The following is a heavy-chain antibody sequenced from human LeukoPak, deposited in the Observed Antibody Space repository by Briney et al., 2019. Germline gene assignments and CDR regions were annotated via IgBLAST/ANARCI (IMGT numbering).Heavy chain of an antibody. D-gene: IGHD1-7*01. J-gene: IGHJ4*02. CDR3: ARMNYVSSGWGAPFDY. Sequence: TGGSLRLSFAASGFTFSSFSMNWVSQAPGKGLEWVSYIRSGGTNTDYTGSVKGRFTISRDNAKNSLYLQMNSLRAEDTAVYYCARMNYVSSGWGAPFDYWGQGTLVTVSS. CDR1: GFTFSSFS. V-gene: IGHV3-48*04. CDR2: IRSGGTNT.